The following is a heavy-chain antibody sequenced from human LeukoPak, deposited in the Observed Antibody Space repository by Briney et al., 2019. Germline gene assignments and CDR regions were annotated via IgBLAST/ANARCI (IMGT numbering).Heavy chain of an antibody. Sequence: TTGGSLRLSCAASGFTFSDYYMNWIRQAPGKGLEWVSYISGSSSYTNYADSVKGRFTISRDNAKNSLYLQMNSLRVEDTAVYYCARGGKVFGTWGQGTMVTVSS. CDR1: GFTFSDYY. CDR2: ISGSSSYT. V-gene: IGHV3-11*06. D-gene: IGHD1-14*01. J-gene: IGHJ3*02. CDR3: ARGGKVFGT.